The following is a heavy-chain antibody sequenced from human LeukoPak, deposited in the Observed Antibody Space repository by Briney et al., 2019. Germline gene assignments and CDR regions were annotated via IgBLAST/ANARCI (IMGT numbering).Heavy chain of an antibody. V-gene: IGHV3-33*01. CDR3: AGSTITTRGVGDFDI. CDR2: IWYDGSNK. CDR1: GFIFSSYG. Sequence: GTSLRLSCAASGFIFSSYGMNWVRQAPGKGLEWVAIIWYDGSNKFYADSVQGRFTISRDNSKNTLYLQMNSLRPEDTAVYYCAGSTITTRGVGDFDIWGPGTVVTVSS. J-gene: IGHJ3*02. D-gene: IGHD1-26*01.